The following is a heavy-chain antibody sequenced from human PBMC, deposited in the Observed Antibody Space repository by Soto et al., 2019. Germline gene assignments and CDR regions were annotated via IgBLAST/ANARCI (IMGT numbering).Heavy chain of an antibody. D-gene: IGHD2-2*01. CDR2: ISYDGSNK. V-gene: IGHV3-30*18. CDR3: AKTPGTYYYYGMDV. CDR1: GFTFSSYG. J-gene: IGHJ6*02. Sequence: GGSLRLSCAASGFTFSSYGMHWVRQAPGKGLEWVAVISYDGSNKYYADSVKGRFTISRDNSKNTLYLQMNSLRAEDTAVYYCAKTPGTYYYYGMDVWGQGTTVTVFS.